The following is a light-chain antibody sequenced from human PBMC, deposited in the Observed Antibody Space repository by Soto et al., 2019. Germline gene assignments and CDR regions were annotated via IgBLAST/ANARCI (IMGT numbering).Light chain of an antibody. J-gene: IGLJ3*02. CDR1: SSDVGGYNY. Sequence: QSVLTQPASVSGSPGQSITISCTGTSSDVGGYNYVSWFQQYPGKAPKLMIYEVSNRPSGVSNRFSGSKSGNTASLTISGLQAEDEADYYCSSLTSSITWVFGGGTKVTVL. CDR2: EVS. V-gene: IGLV2-14*01. CDR3: SSLTSSITWV.